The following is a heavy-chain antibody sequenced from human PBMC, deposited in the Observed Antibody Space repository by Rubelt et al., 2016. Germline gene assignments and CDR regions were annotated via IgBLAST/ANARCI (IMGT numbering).Heavy chain of an antibody. D-gene: IGHD3-22*01. CDR3: ARGKEGLGVTMMDY. CDR1: GGSFSGYY. Sequence: QVQLQQWGAGLLKPSETLSLTCAVYGGSFSGYYWSWIRQPPGKGLEWIGEINPSGSTNYNPSLKSRVPRSVGTSKNQWSLKLRSLTATDTAVYYCARGKEGLGVTMMDYWGQGTLVTVSS. CDR2: INPSGST. J-gene: IGHJ4*02. V-gene: IGHV4-34*01.